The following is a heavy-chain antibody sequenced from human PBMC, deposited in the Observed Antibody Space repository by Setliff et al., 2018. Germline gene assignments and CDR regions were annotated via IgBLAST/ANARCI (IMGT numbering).Heavy chain of an antibody. V-gene: IGHV1-3*01. J-gene: IGHJ6*03. CDR3: AREFTRYYNFWSAHRYYMDV. CDR1: GYTFTSYA. Sequence: EASVKVSCKASGYTFTSYAMHWVRQAPGQRLEWTGWINAGNGNTKYSQKFQGRVTITRDTSASTAYMELSSLRSEDTAVYYCAREFTRYYNFWSAHRYYMDVWGRGTTVTVSS. CDR2: INAGNGNT. D-gene: IGHD3-3*01.